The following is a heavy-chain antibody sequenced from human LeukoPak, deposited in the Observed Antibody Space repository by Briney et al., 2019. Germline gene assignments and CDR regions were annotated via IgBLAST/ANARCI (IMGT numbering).Heavy chain of an antibody. CDR1: GFTFSDYY. V-gene: IGHV3-11*01. CDR2: ISSSGSTI. Sequence: GGSLRLSCAASGFTFSDYYMSWIRQAPGKGLEWVSYISSSGSTIYYADSVKGRFTISRDNAKNSLYLQMNSLRAEDTAVYYCARDTSDCSGGSCYAPYYYGMDVWGQGTTVTVSS. J-gene: IGHJ6*02. CDR3: ARDTSDCSGGSCYAPYYYGMDV. D-gene: IGHD2-15*01.